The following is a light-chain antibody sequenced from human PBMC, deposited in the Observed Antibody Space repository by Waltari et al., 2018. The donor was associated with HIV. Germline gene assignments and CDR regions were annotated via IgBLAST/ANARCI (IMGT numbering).Light chain of an antibody. Sequence: QSALTQPPSASGSLGQSVTISCTGTNSDIGAYNFVPWYQEQPGRAPQLLIYEVSRRPSGVPGRFSGSKSGNTASLTVSGLQAEDETNYYCSSYAGGNNLIFG. V-gene: IGLV2-8*01. CDR2: EVS. CDR3: SSYAGGNNLI. CDR1: NSDIGAYNF. J-gene: IGLJ1*01.